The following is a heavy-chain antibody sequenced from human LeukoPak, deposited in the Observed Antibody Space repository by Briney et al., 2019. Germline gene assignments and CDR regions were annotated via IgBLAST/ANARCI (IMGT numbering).Heavy chain of an antibody. CDR3: AKWGVDRGEWRHYVDY. D-gene: IGHD3-10*01. V-gene: IGHV3-23*01. CDR1: GFIFSNYV. J-gene: IGHJ4*02. CDR2: INHDGGYT. Sequence: GGSLRLSCAASGFIFSNYVMSWVRQAPGKGLEWVSGINHDGGYTHYADSVKGRFTISRDNSKNTLYMQMNSLRAEDTAIYYCAKWGVDRGEWRHYVDYWGQGRLVIVSS.